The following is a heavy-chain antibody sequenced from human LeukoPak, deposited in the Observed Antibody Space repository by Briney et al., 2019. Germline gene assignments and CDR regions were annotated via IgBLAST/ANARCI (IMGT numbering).Heavy chain of an antibody. Sequence: PSETLSLTCAVYGGSFSGYYWSWIRQPPGKGLEWIGEINHSGSTNYNPSLKSRVTISVDTSKNQFSLKLSSVTAADTAVYYCARVRRYCSGGSCYRTYYYYGMDVWGQGTTVTVSS. CDR1: GGSFSGYY. CDR2: INHSGST. V-gene: IGHV4-34*01. D-gene: IGHD2-15*01. J-gene: IGHJ6*02. CDR3: ARVRRYCSGGSCYRTYYYYGMDV.